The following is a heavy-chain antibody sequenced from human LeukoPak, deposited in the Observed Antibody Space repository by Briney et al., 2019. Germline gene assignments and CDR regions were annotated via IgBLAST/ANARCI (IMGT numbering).Heavy chain of an antibody. D-gene: IGHD3-22*01. CDR2: ISSSGSTT. Sequence: GGSLRLSCAASGFTFSDYYMSWIRQAPGKGLEWVSYISSSGSTTNYADSVKGRFTISRDNAKNSLHLQMNSLRAEDTAVYYCAGDISGYFNTRGEGYWGQGTLVTVSS. CDR1: GFTFSDYY. CDR3: AGDISGYFNTRGEGY. J-gene: IGHJ4*02. V-gene: IGHV3-11*01.